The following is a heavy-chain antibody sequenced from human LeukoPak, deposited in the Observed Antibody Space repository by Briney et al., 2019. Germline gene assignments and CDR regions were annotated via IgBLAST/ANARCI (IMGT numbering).Heavy chain of an antibody. CDR2: MNPNSGNT. J-gene: IGHJ4*02. CDR3: ARGTVCGSGGKCSGSWYYDY. D-gene: IGHD6-13*01. Sequence: ASVKVSCKASGYTFTSYDINWVRQATGQGLEWMGWMNPNSGNTGYAQKFQGRVAMTRNTSISTAYMELSSLRSEDTAVYYCARGTVCGSGGKCSGSWYYDYWGQGTLVTVSS. CDR1: GYTFTSYD. V-gene: IGHV1-8*01.